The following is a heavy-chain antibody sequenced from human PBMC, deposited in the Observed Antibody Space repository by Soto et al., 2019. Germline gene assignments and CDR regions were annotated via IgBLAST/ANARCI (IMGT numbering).Heavy chain of an antibody. V-gene: IGHV1-2*02. CDR3: ARDNYDFWSGYYGPDYYYYGMDV. CDR2: INPNSGGT. Sequence: ASVKVSCKASGYTFTGYYMHWVRQAPGQGLEWMGWINPNSGGTNYAQKFQGRVTMTRDTSISTAYMELSRLRSDDTAVYYCARDNYDFWSGYYGPDYYYYGMDVWGQGTTVTVPS. D-gene: IGHD3-3*01. CDR1: GYTFTGYY. J-gene: IGHJ6*02.